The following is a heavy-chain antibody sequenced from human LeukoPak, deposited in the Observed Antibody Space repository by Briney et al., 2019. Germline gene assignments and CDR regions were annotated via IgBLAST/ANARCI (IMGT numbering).Heavy chain of an antibody. CDR1: GYTFTGYN. V-gene: IGHV1-2*02. D-gene: IGHD3-16*01. CDR2: IIPNSGAA. J-gene: IGHJ4*02. Sequence: ASMKVSCKASGYTFTGYNIHWVRQAPGQGLEWMGWIIPNSGAAGYAQKFQGRVTMTRDTSINTAYMELSRLRSDDTALYFCARTKIGDPFDYWGQGTLVTVSS. CDR3: ARTKIGDPFDY.